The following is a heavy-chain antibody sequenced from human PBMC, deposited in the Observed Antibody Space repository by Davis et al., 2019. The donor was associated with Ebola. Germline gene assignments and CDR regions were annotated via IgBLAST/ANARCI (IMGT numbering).Heavy chain of an antibody. J-gene: IGHJ4*02. CDR1: GYTFTSYY. Sequence: ASVKVSCKASGYTFTSYYMHWVRQAPGQGLEWMGIINPSGGSTSYAQKFQGRVTMTRDTSTSTVYMELSSLRSEDTAVYYCARTYYYDSSGYPPFGYWGQGTLVAFSS. V-gene: IGHV1-46*01. D-gene: IGHD3-22*01. CDR3: ARTYYYDSSGYPPFGY. CDR2: INPSGGST.